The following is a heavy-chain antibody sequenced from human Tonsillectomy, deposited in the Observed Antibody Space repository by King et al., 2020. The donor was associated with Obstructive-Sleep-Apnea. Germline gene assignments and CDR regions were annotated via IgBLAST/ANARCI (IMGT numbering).Heavy chain of an antibody. CDR1: GFTFSSYS. CDR2: ISSSSSYI. D-gene: IGHD2-15*01. Sequence: VQLVESGGGLVKPGGSLRLSCAASGFTFSSYSMNWVRQAPGKGLEWVSSISSSSSYIYYADSVKGRFTISRDNAKNSLYLQMNSLRAEDTAVYYCARAGYGSGGSCYPDAFDIWGQGTMVTVSS. J-gene: IGHJ3*02. CDR3: ARAGYGSGGSCYPDAFDI. V-gene: IGHV3-21*01.